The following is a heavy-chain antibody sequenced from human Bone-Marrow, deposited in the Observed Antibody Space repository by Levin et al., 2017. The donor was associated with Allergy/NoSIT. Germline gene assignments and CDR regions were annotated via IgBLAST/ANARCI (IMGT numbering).Heavy chain of an antibody. CDR2: IIFDGSNK. CDR1: GFSFSNYA. CDR3: EKGGDGDETFDY. Sequence: GGSLRLSCTASGFSFSNYAMHWVRQAPGKGLEWVAVIIFDGSNKFYGDSAQGRFTISRDNSKNTVYLQVNSLRGEDSGVYYCEKGGDGDETFDYLGQGTLVTVSS. V-gene: IGHV3-30*18. J-gene: IGHJ4*02.